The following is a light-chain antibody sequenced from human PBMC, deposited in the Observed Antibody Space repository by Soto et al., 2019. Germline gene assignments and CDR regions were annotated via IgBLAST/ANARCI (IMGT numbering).Light chain of an antibody. V-gene: IGLV2-23*01. CDR2: KGT. J-gene: IGLJ1*01. CDR1: SSDVGAYNS. Sequence: VLAQPASVSGSPGQSVTISCTGTSSDVGAYNSVSWYQQHPDKAPQLMIYKGTQRPSGVSNRFSGSTSGNAASLTISGLQAGDEADYFCCSSAPESTYVFGTGTKVTVL. CDR3: CSSAPESTYV.